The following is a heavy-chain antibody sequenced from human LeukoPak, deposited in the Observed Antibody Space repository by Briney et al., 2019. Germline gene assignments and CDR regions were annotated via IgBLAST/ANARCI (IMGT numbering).Heavy chain of an antibody. CDR3: AREYYDILTGYSLDDY. CDR2: INNSSSYL. Sequence: GSLRLSCAASGFTFSSYSMNWVRQAPGKGLEWVSSINNSSSYLYYADSVKGRFTISRDNAKNSLYLQMNSLRAEDTAVYYCAREYYDILTGYSLDDYWGQGTLVTVSS. J-gene: IGHJ4*02. V-gene: IGHV3-21*01. D-gene: IGHD3-9*01. CDR1: GFTFSSYS.